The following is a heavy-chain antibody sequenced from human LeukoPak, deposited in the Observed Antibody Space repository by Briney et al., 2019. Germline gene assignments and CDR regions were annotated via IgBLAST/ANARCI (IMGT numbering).Heavy chain of an antibody. CDR3: AKGYYDSHRGFFEY. CDR2: VSGTGTST. V-gene: IGHV3-23*01. J-gene: IGHJ4*02. Sequence: PGGSLRLSCKASGFTFHNYAMTWVRQAPGKGLDWVSTVSGTGTSTFYADSVKVRATISRDNSKNMLYLQMSSLRAEDTAMYYCAKGYYDSHRGFFEYWGLGT. CDR1: GFTFHNYA. D-gene: IGHD3-3*01.